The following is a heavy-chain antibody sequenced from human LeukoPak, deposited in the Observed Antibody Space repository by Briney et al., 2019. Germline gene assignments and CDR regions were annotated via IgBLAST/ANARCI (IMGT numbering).Heavy chain of an antibody. J-gene: IGHJ4*02. CDR1: GFTFSSYS. CDR3: ASSWEYCSGGSCYSRGGGQYFDY. V-gene: IGHV3-48*01. CDR2: ISSSNSTI. Sequence: GGSLRLSCAASGFTFSSYSMTWVRQAPGKGLEWVSYISSSNSTIYYADSVKGRFTISRDNAKNSLYLQMNSLRAEDTAVYYCASSWEYCSGGSCYSRGGGQYFDYWGQGTLVTVSS. D-gene: IGHD2-15*01.